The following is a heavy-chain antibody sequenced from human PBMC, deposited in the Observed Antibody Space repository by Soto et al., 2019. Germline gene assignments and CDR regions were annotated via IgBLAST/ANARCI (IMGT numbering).Heavy chain of an antibody. CDR2: IYSAGTT. J-gene: IGHJ4*02. V-gene: IGHV3-53*01. D-gene: IGHD5-12*01. CDR1: GFTVSSANY. CDR3: HGYGY. Sequence: EVQLVESGGGLIQPGGSLRLSCVVSGFTVSSANYMSWVRQAPGKGLEWVSVIYSAGTTYYADSVKGRFTISRDNSKNTLYLQMNSRRAEDTAVYYCHGYGYWGQGTLVTVSS.